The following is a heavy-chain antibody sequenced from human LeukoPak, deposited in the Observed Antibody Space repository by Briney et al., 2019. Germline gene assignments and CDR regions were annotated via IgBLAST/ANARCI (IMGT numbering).Heavy chain of an antibody. V-gene: IGHV4-59*01. CDR1: GGSISSYY. Sequence: SETLSLTCTVSGGSISSYYWSWIRQPPGKGLEWIGYIYYSGSTNYNPSLKSRVTISVDTSKNQFSLKLGSVTAADTAVYYCARDYYGSGALDYWGQGTLVTVSS. D-gene: IGHD3-10*01. J-gene: IGHJ4*02. CDR3: ARDYYGSGALDY. CDR2: IYYSGST.